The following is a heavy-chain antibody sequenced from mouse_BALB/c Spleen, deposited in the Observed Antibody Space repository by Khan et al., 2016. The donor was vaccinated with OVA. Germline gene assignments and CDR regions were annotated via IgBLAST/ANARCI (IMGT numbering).Heavy chain of an antibody. CDR3: VREGAYYRADGWFAY. Sequence: VQLQESGAELARPGASVKMSCKASGYTFTSYTMRWVRQRPGQTLEWIGHINPSNNYTNYNQNFKDKATLIVDKSSSTAYMQLNSLTSEDSAVYYCVREGAYYRADGWFAYWGQGTLVTVSA. CDR1: GYTFTSYT. CDR2: INPSNNYT. D-gene: IGHD2-14*01. J-gene: IGHJ3*01. V-gene: IGHV1-4*01.